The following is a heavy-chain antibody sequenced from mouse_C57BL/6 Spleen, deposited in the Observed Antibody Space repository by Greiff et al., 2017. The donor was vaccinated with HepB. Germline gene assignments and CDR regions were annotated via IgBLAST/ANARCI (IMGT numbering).Heavy chain of an antibody. D-gene: IGHD1-1*01. J-gene: IGHJ2*01. CDR3: AGEEYYGISQGDDFDY. Sequence: VQLQQSGPELVKPGASVKISCKASGYAFSSSWMNWVKQRPGKGLEWIGRIYPGDGDTNYNGKFKGKATLTADKSSSTAYMQLSSLTSENSAVYFCAGEEYYGISQGDDFDYWGQGTTLTVSS. CDR1: GYAFSSSW. V-gene: IGHV1-82*01. CDR2: IYPGDGDT.